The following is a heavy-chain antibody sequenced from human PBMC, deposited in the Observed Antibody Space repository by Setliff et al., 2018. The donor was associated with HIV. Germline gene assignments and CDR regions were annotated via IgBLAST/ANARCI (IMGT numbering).Heavy chain of an antibody. V-gene: IGHV3-30*04. CDR3: ATLSSNWHLDY. CDR2: ISYDGSDK. J-gene: IGHJ4*02. Sequence: GESLKISCAASGFTFSNYAMHWVRQAPVKGLEWVAVISYDGSDKYYADSVKGRFTISGDNSKNTVYLQMNSLRAEDTAVYYCATLSSNWHLDYWGQGTLVTVSS. D-gene: IGHD6-13*01. CDR1: GFTFSNYA.